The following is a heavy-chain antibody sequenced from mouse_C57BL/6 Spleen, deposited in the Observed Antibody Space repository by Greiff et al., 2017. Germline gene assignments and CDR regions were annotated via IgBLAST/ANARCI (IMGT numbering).Heavy chain of an antibody. CDR1: GFSLTSYA. D-gene: IGHD2-4*01. CDR3: ARDYDEELVWGDY. J-gene: IGHJ4*01. Sequence: VQLQQSGPGLVAPSQSLSITCTVSGFSLTSYAISWVRQPPGKGLEWLGVIWTGGGTNYNSALKSRLSISKDNSKSQVFLKMNSLQTDDTARYYCARDYDEELVWGDYWGQGTSVTVSS. V-gene: IGHV2-9-1*01. CDR2: IWTGGGT.